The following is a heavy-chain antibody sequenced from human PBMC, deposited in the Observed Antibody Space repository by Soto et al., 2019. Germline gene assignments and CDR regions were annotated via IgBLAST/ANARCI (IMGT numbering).Heavy chain of an antibody. CDR3: ARKGALLIGDQGVYFQH. CDR2: VNHIGST. Sequence: QVQLQQWGAGLLKPSETLSLTCAVYGGSFSGYYWSWIRQTPGKGLEWIGEVNHIGSTNYSPSLKSRVTISAVISGNQFSLKLSSVTVADTAIYYCARKGALLIGDQGVYFQHWGQGTPVTVSS. J-gene: IGHJ1*01. D-gene: IGHD4-17*01. V-gene: IGHV4-34*01. CDR1: GGSFSGYY.